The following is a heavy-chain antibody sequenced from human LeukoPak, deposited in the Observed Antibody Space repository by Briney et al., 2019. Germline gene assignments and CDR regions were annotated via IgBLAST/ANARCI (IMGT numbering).Heavy chain of an antibody. CDR1: GGSISSGSYY. V-gene: IGHV4-61*02. CDR3: ARGRTGDPHFDY. CDR2: IYTSGST. J-gene: IGHJ4*02. D-gene: IGHD7-27*01. Sequence: PSETLSLTCTVSGGSISSGSYYWSWIRQPAGKGLEWIGRIYTSGSTNYNPSLKSRVTISVDTSKNQFSLKLSSVTAADTAVYYCARGRTGDPHFDYWGQGTLVTVSS.